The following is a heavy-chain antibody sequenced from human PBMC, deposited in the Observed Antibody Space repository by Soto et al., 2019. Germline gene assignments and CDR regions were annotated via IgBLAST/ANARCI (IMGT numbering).Heavy chain of an antibody. CDR2: ISSSSSYI. CDR1: GFTFSSYS. J-gene: IGHJ4*02. Sequence: GGSLRLSCAASGFTFSSYSMNWVRQAPGKGLEWVSSISSSSSYIYYADSVKGRFTISRDNAKNSLYLQMNSLRAEDTAVCYCARAKSSAIDYWGQGTLVTVSS. D-gene: IGHD6-6*01. V-gene: IGHV3-21*01. CDR3: ARAKSSAIDY.